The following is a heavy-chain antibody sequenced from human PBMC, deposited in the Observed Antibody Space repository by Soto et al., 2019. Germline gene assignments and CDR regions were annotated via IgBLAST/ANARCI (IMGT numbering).Heavy chain of an antibody. CDR3: SRVYASDKQYLAMDY. J-gene: IGHJ4*02. CDR2: IITVSGTP. CDR1: GGTFSSHP. V-gene: IGHV1-69*06. D-gene: IGHD4-4*01. Sequence: QVQLVQSGAEVKKPGSSVKVSCKVSGGTFSSHPISWVRQAPGQGLEWLGGIITVSGTPNYAQKFQGRVTITADKSPSRAYMEVSGLTSEDTAIYKFSRVYASDKQYLAMDYWGQGTLVTVSS.